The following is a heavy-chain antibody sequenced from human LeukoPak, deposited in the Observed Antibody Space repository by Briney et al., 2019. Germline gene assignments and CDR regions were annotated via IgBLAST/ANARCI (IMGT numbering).Heavy chain of an antibody. V-gene: IGHV4-34*01. CDR2: INHSGST. CDR3: ARGYYDSSGYIVAAFDI. Sequence: TPSETLSLTCAVYGGSFSGYYWSWIRQPPGKGLEWIGEINHSGSTNYNPSLKSRVTISVDTSKNQFSLKLSSVTAADTAVYYCARGYYDSSGYIVAAFDIWGQGTMVTVSS. D-gene: IGHD3-22*01. CDR1: GGSFSGYY. J-gene: IGHJ3*02.